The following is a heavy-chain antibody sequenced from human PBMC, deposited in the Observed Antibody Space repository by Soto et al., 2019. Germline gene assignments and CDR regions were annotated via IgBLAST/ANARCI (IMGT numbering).Heavy chain of an antibody. Sequence: EVQLVESGGGLVQPGGSLRLSCAASGFTFSSYWMHWVRQAPGKGLVWVSRINSDGSSTSYADSVKGRFTISRDNAKNTLYLQMNSLSAEDTAVYYCARGGRLNWYFDLWGRGTLVTVSS. D-gene: IGHD1-26*01. J-gene: IGHJ2*01. CDR1: GFTFSSYW. CDR3: ARGGRLNWYFDL. CDR2: INSDGSST. V-gene: IGHV3-74*01.